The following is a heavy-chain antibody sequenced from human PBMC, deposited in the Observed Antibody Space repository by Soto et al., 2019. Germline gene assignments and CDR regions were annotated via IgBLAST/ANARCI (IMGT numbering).Heavy chain of an antibody. Sequence: SVKVSCKASGYTFTSYYMHWVRQAPGQGLEWMGIINPSGGSTSYAQKFQGRVTMTRDTSTSTVYMELSSLRSEDTAVYYCAREMDPYCGGDCYSDYWGQGTLVTVSS. V-gene: IGHV1-46*01. D-gene: IGHD2-21*02. J-gene: IGHJ4*02. CDR2: INPSGGST. CDR3: AREMDPYCGGDCYSDY. CDR1: GYTFTSYY.